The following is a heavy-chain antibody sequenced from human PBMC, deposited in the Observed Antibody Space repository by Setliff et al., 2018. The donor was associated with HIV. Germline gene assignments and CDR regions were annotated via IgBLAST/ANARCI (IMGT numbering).Heavy chain of an antibody. Sequence: PSETLSLTCAVYGESFTDHFWTWIRQSPGKGLEWLGEINHSGSTNQNPSLKSRFNLSVDTSKNQFSLRMNSVTAADMAVYYCARGREVKRDTYYDYFYMDVWSRGTAVTVS. CDR3: ARGREVKRDTYYDYFYMDV. J-gene: IGHJ6*03. CDR1: GESFTDHF. CDR2: INHSGST. D-gene: IGHD1-26*01. V-gene: IGHV4-34*01.